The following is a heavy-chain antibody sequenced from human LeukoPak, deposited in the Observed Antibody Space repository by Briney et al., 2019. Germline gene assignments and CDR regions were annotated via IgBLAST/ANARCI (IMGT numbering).Heavy chain of an antibody. CDR1: GYTFTSYA. J-gene: IGHJ6*02. V-gene: IGHV1-3*01. Sequence: GASVTVSCKASGYTFTSYAMHWVRQAPGQRREWMGWINAGNGNTKYSQKFQGRVTITRDTSASTAYMELSSLRSEDTAVYYCARGGYCTNGVCYTYYYGMDVWGQGTTVTVSS. D-gene: IGHD2-8*01. CDR3: ARGGYCTNGVCYTYYYGMDV. CDR2: INAGNGNT.